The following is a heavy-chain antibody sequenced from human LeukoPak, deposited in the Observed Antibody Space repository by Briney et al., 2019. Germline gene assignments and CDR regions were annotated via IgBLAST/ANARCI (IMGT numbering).Heavy chain of an antibody. CDR3: AKDLFSNGVGCYYYYMDV. CDR2: ISSNGGST. D-gene: IGHD2-8*01. V-gene: IGHV3-64*02. Sequence: GGSLRLSCAASGFTFSSYSMNWVRRAAGKGVEYVSAISSNGGSTYYADSVRGRFSISRESSKNILYVKMNSLRGEDRAVLYCAKDLFSNGVGCYYYYMDVWGKGTTVTISS. CDR1: GFTFSSYS. J-gene: IGHJ6*03.